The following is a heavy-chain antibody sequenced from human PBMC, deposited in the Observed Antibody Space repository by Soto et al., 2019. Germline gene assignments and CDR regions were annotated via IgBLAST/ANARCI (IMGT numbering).Heavy chain of an antibody. CDR3: ARAKDLSPSE. J-gene: IGHJ4*02. V-gene: IGHV4-30-4*01. CDR2: IFYTGST. Sequence: SETLSLTCSVSGGTINSGDYFWSWIRQPPGKGLEWIGSIFYTGSTYYSPSLKSRASMSVDTSKNQFFLKLNSMTAADTAVYYCARAKDLSPSEWGQGTLVTVSS. CDR1: GGTINSGDYF.